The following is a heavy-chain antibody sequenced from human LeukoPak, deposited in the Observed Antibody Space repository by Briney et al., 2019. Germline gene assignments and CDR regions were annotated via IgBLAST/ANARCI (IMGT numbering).Heavy chain of an antibody. CDR3: AKRPRRLTLVRGVPREDV. D-gene: IGHD3-10*01. J-gene: IGHJ6*02. V-gene: IGHV3-64*04. Sequence: GGSLRLSCSASGFPFNTYAIHWVRQAPGKGLEYVAGISSNGDNTDFADSAKGRFTISRDNSKNTLYLQMNSLRAEDTAVYYCAKRPRRLTLVRGVPREDVWGQGTTVTVSS. CDR2: ISSNGDNT. CDR1: GFPFNTYA.